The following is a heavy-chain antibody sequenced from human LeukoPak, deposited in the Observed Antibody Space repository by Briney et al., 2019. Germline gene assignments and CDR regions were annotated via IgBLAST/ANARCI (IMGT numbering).Heavy chain of an antibody. CDR2: ISSDASST. Sequence: PGGPLRLSCAASGFTFSSYWMHWVRQAPGEGLVWVSRISSDASSTSYADSVKGRFTISRDNAEDTLFLQMNSLTAEDTAVYYCARARGYYYDSFDYWGQGTLVTISS. D-gene: IGHD3-22*01. J-gene: IGHJ4*02. V-gene: IGHV3-74*01. CDR1: GFTFSSYW. CDR3: ARARGYYYDSFDY.